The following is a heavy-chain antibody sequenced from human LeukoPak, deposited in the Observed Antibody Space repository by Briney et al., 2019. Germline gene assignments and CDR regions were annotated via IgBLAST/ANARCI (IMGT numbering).Heavy chain of an antibody. V-gene: IGHV3-23*01. CDR3: AKDLSGSCYSPIDY. D-gene: IGHD2-15*01. CDR2: ISDSGGST. J-gene: IGHJ4*02. Sequence: PEGSLRLSCAASGFTFSSYAMSWVRQPPGKGLEWVSVISDSGGSTYYADSVKGRFTISRDNSKNTQYLQMNGLRPEDTAIYYCAKDLSGSCYSPIDYWGQGTLVTVSS. CDR1: GFTFSSYA.